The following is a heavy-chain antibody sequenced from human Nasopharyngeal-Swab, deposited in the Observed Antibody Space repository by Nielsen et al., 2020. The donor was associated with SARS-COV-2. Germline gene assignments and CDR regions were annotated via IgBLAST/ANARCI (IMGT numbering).Heavy chain of an antibody. D-gene: IGHD5-18*01. CDR3: ARAGGGYSYADY. CDR1: GFTFSSYW. J-gene: IGHJ4*02. V-gene: IGHV3-74*01. CDR2: INSDGSST. Sequence: GGSLRLSCAASGFTFSSYWMHWVRQAPGKGLVWVSRINSDGSSTSYADSVKGRFTISRDNAKNTLYLQMNSLRAEDTAVYYCARAGGGYSYADYWGQGTLVTVSS.